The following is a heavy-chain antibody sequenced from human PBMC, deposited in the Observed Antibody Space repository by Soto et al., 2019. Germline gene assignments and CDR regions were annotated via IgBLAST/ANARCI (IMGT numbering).Heavy chain of an antibody. J-gene: IGHJ5*02. CDR3: ARDRDREWFDP. D-gene: IGHD1-26*01. Sequence: QVQLVQSGAEVKKPGSSVKVSCKASGGTFSTHGISWVRQAPGQGLEWMGGIIPMFGTANYAQKFQGRVTITADKFTSKAYMELSSLRSEDTAVYYCARDRDREWFDPWGQGTLVTVSS. CDR2: IIPMFGTA. V-gene: IGHV1-69*06. CDR1: GGTFSTHG.